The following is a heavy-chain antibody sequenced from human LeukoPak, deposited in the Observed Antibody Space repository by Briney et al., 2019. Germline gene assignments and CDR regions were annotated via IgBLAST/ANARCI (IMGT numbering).Heavy chain of an antibody. J-gene: IGHJ4*02. V-gene: IGHV3-74*01. Sequence: GGSLRLSCAASGLTFSSYWMLWVGQAPGRGLVWVSRINSDGSSTSYADSVKGRFTISRDNAKNTLYLQMNSLRAEDTAVYYCARRSSGSPPYYFGYWGQGTLVTVSS. CDR1: GLTFSSYW. CDR3: ARRSSGSPPYYFGY. D-gene: IGHD1-26*01. CDR2: INSDGSST.